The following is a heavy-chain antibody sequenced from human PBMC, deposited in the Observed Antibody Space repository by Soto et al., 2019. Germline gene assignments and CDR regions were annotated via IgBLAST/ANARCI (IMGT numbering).Heavy chain of an antibody. J-gene: IGHJ4*02. V-gene: IGHV3-23*01. D-gene: IGHD2-2*01. CDR1: GFTFSSYA. CDR2: ISGSGGST. CDR3: AKKSIVVVPAAQMEFDY. Sequence: GGSLRLSCAASGFTFSSYAMSWVRQAPGKGLEWVSAISGSGGSTYYADSVKGRFTISRDNSKNTLYLQMNSLRAEDTAVYYCAKKSIVVVPAAQMEFDYWGQGTLVTVSS.